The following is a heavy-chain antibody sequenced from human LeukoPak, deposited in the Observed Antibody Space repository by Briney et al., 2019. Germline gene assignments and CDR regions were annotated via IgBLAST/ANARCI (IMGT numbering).Heavy chain of an antibody. V-gene: IGHV4-34*01. CDR2: INHSGST. D-gene: IGHD1-26*01. Sequence: SETPSLTCAVYGGSFSGYYWSWIRQPPGKGLEWIGEINHSGSTNYNPSLKSRVTISVDTSKNQFSLKLSSVTAADTAVYYCARGRYSGSYSGIGHWGQGTLVTVSS. CDR1: GGSFSGYY. CDR3: ARGRYSGSYSGIGH. J-gene: IGHJ5*02.